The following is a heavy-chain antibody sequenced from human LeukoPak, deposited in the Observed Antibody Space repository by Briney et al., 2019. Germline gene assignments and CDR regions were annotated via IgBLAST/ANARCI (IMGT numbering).Heavy chain of an antibody. V-gene: IGHV3-21*01. CDR3: ARDEPDIVVVPAAMDV. CDR1: GFTFSSYS. D-gene: IGHD2-2*01. CDR2: ISSSSSYI. Sequence: GGSLRLSCAASGFTFSSYSMNWVRQAPGKGLEWVSSISSSSSYIYYAGSVKGRFTISRDNAKNSLYLQMNSLRAEDTAVYYCARDEPDIVVVPAAMDVWGKGTTVTISS. J-gene: IGHJ6*03.